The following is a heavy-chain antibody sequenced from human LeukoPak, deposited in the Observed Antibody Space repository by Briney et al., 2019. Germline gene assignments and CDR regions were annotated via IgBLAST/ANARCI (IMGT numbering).Heavy chain of an antibody. D-gene: IGHD4-17*01. Sequence: GGSLRLSCADSGFTFSSYAMSWVRQAPGKGLEWVSAISGSGGSTYYADSVKGRFTISRDNSKNTLYLQMNSLRAEDTAVYYCAKGDGETYYYYYGMDVWGQGTTVTVSS. CDR2: ISGSGGST. CDR1: GFTFSSYA. J-gene: IGHJ6*02. CDR3: AKGDGETYYYYYGMDV. V-gene: IGHV3-23*01.